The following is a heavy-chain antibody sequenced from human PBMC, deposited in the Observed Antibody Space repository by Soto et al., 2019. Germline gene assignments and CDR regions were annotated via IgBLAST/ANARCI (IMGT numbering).Heavy chain of an antibody. J-gene: IGHJ6*02. CDR2: IIPILGIA. V-gene: IGHV1-69*08. Sequence: QVQLVQSGAEVKKPGSSVKVSCKASGGTFSSYTISWVRQAPGQGLEWMGRIIPILGIANYAQKFQGRVTITADKSTSTAYMELSSLRAEDTAVYYCARDSGGSYRSYYYGMDVWGQGTTVTVSS. CDR3: ARDSGGSYRSYYYGMDV. D-gene: IGHD1-26*01. CDR1: GGTFSSYT.